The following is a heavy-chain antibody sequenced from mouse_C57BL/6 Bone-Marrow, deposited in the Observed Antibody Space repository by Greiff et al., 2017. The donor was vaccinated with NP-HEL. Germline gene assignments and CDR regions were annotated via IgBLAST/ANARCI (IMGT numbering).Heavy chain of an antibody. V-gene: IGHV2-2*01. CDR3: ARKAAYYSNFWFAY. Sequence: VKLQESGPGLVQPSQSLSITCTVSGFSLTSYGVHWVRQSPGKGLEWLGVIWSGGSTDYNAAFISRLSISKDNSKSQVFFKMNSLQADDTAIYYCARKAAYYSNFWFAYWGQGTLVTVSA. CDR2: IWSGGST. CDR1: GFSLTSYG. D-gene: IGHD2-5*01. J-gene: IGHJ3*01.